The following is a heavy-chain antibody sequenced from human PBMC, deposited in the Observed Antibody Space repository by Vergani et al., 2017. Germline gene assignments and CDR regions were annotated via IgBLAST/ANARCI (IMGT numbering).Heavy chain of an antibody. D-gene: IGHD3-10*01. V-gene: IGHV4-31*03. CDR1: GGSISSGGYY. Sequence: QVQLQESGPGLVKPSQTLSLTCTVSGGSISSGGYYWSWIRQHXGKGLEWSGYIYYSGSTYYNPSLKSRVTISVDTSKNQFSLKLSSVTAADTAVYYCSRDLWIWFGDQPGRVDAFDIWGQGTMVTVSS. CDR2: IYYSGST. CDR3: SRDLWIWFGDQPGRVDAFDI. J-gene: IGHJ3*02.